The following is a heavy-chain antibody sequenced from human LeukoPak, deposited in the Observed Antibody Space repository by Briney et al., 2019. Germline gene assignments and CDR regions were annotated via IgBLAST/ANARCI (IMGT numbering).Heavy chain of an antibody. CDR3: ARVRVIDWGSSYFDY. CDR2: IFHTGST. J-gene: IGHJ4*02. CDR1: GDSIGNSNW. Sequence: SGTLSLTCAVSGDSIGNSNWWSWVRQPPGKGLEWIGYIFHTGSTNYNPSLKSRVTISVDKSKNQFSLRLISVTAADTAVYFCARVRVIDWGSSYFDYWGQGNLVTVSS. D-gene: IGHD3-9*01. V-gene: IGHV4-4*02.